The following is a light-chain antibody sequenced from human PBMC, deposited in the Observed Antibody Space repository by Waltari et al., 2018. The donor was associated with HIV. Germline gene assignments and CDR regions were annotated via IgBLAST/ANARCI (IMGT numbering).Light chain of an antibody. Sequence: QSALTQEASVSGTVGQKVTLSCSGNSNNIGSYAVGWYRQISHAAPETVVFGNSLPGGIPELFSGSKSGTTASLTISGLQPEDEGDYYCSTWDYSLSAVVFGGGTKLTVL. CDR3: STWDYSLSAVV. J-gene: IGLJ2*01. CDR1: SNNIGSYA. CDR2: GNS. V-gene: IGLV1-44*01.